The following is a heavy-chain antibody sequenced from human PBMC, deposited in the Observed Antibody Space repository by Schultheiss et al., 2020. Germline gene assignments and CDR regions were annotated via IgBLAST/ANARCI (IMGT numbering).Heavy chain of an antibody. Sequence: SETLSLTCTVSGGSISSSAYYWSWIRQHPGKGLEWIGYIYYSGSTYYNPSLKSLVTISVDTSKNQFSLKVSSVTAADTAVYYCARWRDRGNYFDYWGQGTLVTVSS. V-gene: IGHV4-31*01. D-gene: IGHD3-16*01. CDR1: GGSISSSAYY. CDR2: IYYSGST. CDR3: ARWRDRGNYFDY. J-gene: IGHJ4*02.